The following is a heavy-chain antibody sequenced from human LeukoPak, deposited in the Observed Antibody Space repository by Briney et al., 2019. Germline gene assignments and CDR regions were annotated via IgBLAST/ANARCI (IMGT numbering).Heavy chain of an antibody. J-gene: IGHJ4*02. V-gene: IGHV3-30*18. CDR2: ISYDGSNK. Sequence: HSGGSLRLSCAASGFTFSSYGMHWVRQAPGKGLEWVAVISYDGSNKYYADSVKGRFTISRDNSKNTPYLQMNSLRAEDTAVYYCAKDRNSGYDGGFDYWGQGTLVTVSS. D-gene: IGHD5-12*01. CDR3: AKDRNSGYDGGFDY. CDR1: GFTFSSYG.